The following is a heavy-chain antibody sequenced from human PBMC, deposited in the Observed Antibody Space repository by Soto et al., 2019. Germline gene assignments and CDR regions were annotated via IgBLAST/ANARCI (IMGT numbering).Heavy chain of an antibody. D-gene: IGHD3-16*01. CDR3: ARERWGELPA. V-gene: IGHV3-74*01. CDR2: INTDVSGA. Sequence: EVQLVESGGDLVQPGGFLRLSCAASGFTFSNYWMVWFRQVPGKGLAWVSRINTDVSGASYADSVKGLFTIYRDNDKETMYLLMNGLRDEDTAVYYCARERWGELPAWGQGTMVTVSS. CDR1: GFTFSNYW. J-gene: IGHJ3*01.